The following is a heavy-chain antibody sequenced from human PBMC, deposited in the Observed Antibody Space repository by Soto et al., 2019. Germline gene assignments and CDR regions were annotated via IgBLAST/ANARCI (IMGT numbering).Heavy chain of an antibody. J-gene: IGHJ5*02. Sequence: QLQLQESGPGLVKPSETLSLTCTVSGGSISSSSYYWGWIRQPPGKGLEWIGSIYYSGSTYYNPSLKSRVTISVDTSKNQFSLKLSSVTAADTAVYYCASPKIAFYNWFDPWGQGNLVTVSS. CDR3: ASPKIAFYNWFDP. D-gene: IGHD3-3*02. CDR2: IYYSGST. CDR1: GGSISSSSYY. V-gene: IGHV4-39*01.